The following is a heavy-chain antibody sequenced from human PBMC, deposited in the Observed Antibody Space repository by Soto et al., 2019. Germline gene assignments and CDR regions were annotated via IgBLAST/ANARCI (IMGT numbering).Heavy chain of an antibody. J-gene: IGHJ4*02. CDR2: ISASGTNS. V-gene: IGHV3-23*01. Sequence: EVQLLESGGGLVQPGGSLRLSCAGAGFTFSTYAMSWVRQAPGKGLEWVSAISASGTNSFYAGSVKGRFTISRDNSRNTLSLQMNSLRADDTAVYYCALRKTGSYFDYWGQGTLVTVSS. D-gene: IGHD7-27*01. CDR1: GFTFSTYA. CDR3: ALRKTGSYFDY.